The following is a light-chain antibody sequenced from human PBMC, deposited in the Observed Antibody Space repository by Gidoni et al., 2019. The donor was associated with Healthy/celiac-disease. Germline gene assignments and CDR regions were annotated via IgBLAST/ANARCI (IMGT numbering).Light chain of an antibody. V-gene: IGKV1-39*01. J-gene: IGKJ1*01. Sequence: IQMTKSPSSLSASVGDRVTITCRASQSISSYLNWYQQKPGKAPKLLIYAASSLQSGVPSRFSGSGSGTDFTLTISSLQPEDFATYYCQQSYSTPRTFGQXTKVEIK. CDR2: AAS. CDR3: QQSYSTPRT. CDR1: QSISSY.